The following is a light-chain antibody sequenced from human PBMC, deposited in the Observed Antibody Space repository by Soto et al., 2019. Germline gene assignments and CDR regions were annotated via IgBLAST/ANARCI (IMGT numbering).Light chain of an antibody. CDR2: EDR. Sequence: QSALTQPASVSGSPGQSITISCTGTSSDVGSYNLVSWYQQYPGKAPKVMIYEDRRRPSGVSNRFSGSKSGNTASLTISGLLAEDEADYYCCSYAGSNTYVFGTGTKLTVL. CDR3: CSYAGSNTYV. V-gene: IGLV2-23*01. CDR1: SSDVGSYNL. J-gene: IGLJ1*01.